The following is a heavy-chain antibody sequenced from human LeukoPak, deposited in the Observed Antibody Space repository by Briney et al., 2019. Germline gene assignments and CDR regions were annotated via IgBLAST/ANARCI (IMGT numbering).Heavy chain of an antibody. CDR2: IIPILGIA. V-gene: IGHV1-69*04. CDR1: GGTFSSYA. D-gene: IGHD2-2*01. Sequence: SVKVSCKASGGTFSSYAISWVRQAPGQGLEWMGRIIPILGIANYAQKFQGRVTITADKSTSTAYMELSSLRSEDTAVYYCARGATIVVVPAAMRRYYFDYWGQGTLVTVSS. CDR3: ARGATIVVVPAAMRRYYFDY. J-gene: IGHJ4*02.